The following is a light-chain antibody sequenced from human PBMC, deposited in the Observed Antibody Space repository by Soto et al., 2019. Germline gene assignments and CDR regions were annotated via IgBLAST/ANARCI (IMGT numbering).Light chain of an antibody. J-gene: IGLJ2*01. CDR3: SSYGDNNNLV. V-gene: IGLV2-8*01. Sequence: QSALTQPPSASGSPGQSVTISCTGTSSDIGGIYNYVSWYQQYPGKAPKLMIYEVSNRPSGVPDRFSGSKSGNTASLTVSGLQAEDEADYYCSSYGDNNNLVFGGGTKLTVL. CDR2: EVS. CDR1: SSDIGGIYNY.